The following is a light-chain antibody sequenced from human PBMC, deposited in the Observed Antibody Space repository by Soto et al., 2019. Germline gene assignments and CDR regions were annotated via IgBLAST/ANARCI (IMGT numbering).Light chain of an antibody. CDR2: DAS. J-gene: IGKJ1*01. V-gene: IGKV3-20*01. CDR1: QSVRNSL. CDR3: HQYDSIVQT. Sequence: EIVMKQSPATLSVSPGERATLSGRASQSVRNSLLAWYQQKPGQPPRLLIYDASTRATATPERFSGSGSGTDFTLTISRLEPEDFAVYYCHQYDSIVQTFGQGTKVDIK.